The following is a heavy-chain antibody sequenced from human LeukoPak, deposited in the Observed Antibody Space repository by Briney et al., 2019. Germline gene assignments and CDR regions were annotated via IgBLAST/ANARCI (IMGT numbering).Heavy chain of an antibody. CDR2: FNPSGGST. J-gene: IGHJ3*02. V-gene: IGHV1-46*01. Sequence: ASVKVSCKASGYTFTSYYIHWVRQAPGQGLEWMGIFNPSGGSTTYAQKFQGRVTMTRDTSTSTVYMELSSLRSEDTAVYYCARDREHIVVVTATRDAFDIWGQGTMVTVSS. CDR1: GYTFTSYY. CDR3: ARDREHIVVVTATRDAFDI. D-gene: IGHD2-21*02.